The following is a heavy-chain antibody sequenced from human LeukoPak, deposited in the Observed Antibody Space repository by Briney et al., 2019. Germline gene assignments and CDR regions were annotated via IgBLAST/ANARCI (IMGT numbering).Heavy chain of an antibody. CDR1: GGSISSYY. V-gene: IGHV4-59*01. CDR3: AVGYCSGGSCSHAFDI. J-gene: IGHJ3*02. Sequence: PSETLSLTCTVSGGSISSYYWSWIRQPPGKGLEWIGYIYCSGSTNYNPSLKSRVTISVDTSKNQFSLKLSSVTAADTAVYYCAVGYCSGGSCSHAFDIWGQGTMVTVSS. CDR2: IYCSGST. D-gene: IGHD2-15*01.